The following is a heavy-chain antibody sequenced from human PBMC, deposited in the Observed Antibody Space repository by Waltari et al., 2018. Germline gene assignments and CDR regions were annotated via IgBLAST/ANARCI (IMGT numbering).Heavy chain of an antibody. D-gene: IGHD3-9*01. J-gene: IGHJ4*02. CDR1: GYTFTSYG. CDR3: ARGDDILTDYYKGLDY. CDR2: VSPYDGNT. V-gene: IGHV1-18*01. Sequence: QIRLVQSGDEIKEPGASVKVSCKASGYTFTSYGISWLRRAPGQGLEWMGWVSPYDGNTNYAQKVQGRVGMTTDTSTTTAYMELRSLTSDDTAMYYCARGDDILTDYYKGLDYWGQGTLGTVSS.